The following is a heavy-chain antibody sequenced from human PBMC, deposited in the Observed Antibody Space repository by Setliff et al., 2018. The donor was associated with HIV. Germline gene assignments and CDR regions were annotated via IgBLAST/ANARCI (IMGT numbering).Heavy chain of an antibody. J-gene: IGHJ6*02. D-gene: IGHD2-2*01. CDR2: IYYSGST. CDR3: ARGHCSGTNCYGVDYYGMDV. Sequence: PSETLSLTCTVSDDSFSTSDYWWAWVRQPPGKGLEWIGSIYYSGSTFYNPSLKSRLTISVDTSKNQFSLKLTSVTAADTAVYYGARGHCSGTNCYGVDYYGMDVWGQGTTVTV. V-gene: IGHV4-39*01. CDR1: DDSFSTSDYW.